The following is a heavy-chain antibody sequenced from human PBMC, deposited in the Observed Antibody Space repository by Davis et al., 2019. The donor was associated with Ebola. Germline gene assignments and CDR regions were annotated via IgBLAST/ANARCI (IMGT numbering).Heavy chain of an antibody. V-gene: IGHV3-11*01. CDR2: ISSSGSTI. J-gene: IGHJ5*02. CDR3: ARGIVVVVAASRPNWFDP. CDR1: GFTFSNAW. Sequence: GESLKISCAASGFTFSNAWMSWVRQVPGKGLEWVSYISSSGSTIYYADSVKGRFTISRDNAKNSLYLQMNSLRAEDTAVYYCARGIVVVVAASRPNWFDPWGQGTLVTVSS. D-gene: IGHD2-15*01.